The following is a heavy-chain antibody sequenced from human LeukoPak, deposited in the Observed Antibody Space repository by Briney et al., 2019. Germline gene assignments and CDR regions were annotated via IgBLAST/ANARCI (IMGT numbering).Heavy chain of an antibody. D-gene: IGHD1-20*01. CDR2: IDPSDSYT. Sequence: GESLRISCKGSGYTFTSYWISWVRQMPGKGLEWMGRIDPSDSYTNYSPSFQGHGSISVDKSISTAYLQWSSLKASDTAMYYCARLGISGTILSQFDYWGQGTLVTVSS. V-gene: IGHV5-10-1*01. CDR3: ARLGISGTILSQFDY. J-gene: IGHJ4*02. CDR1: GYTFTSYW.